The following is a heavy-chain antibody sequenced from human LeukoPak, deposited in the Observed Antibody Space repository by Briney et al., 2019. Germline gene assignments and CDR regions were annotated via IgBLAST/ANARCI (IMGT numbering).Heavy chain of an antibody. J-gene: IGHJ4*02. V-gene: IGHV3-13*01. CDR1: GFTFSSYD. Sequence: GGSLRLSCAASGFTFSSYDMHWVRQATGKGLEWVSAIGTTGDTYCSDSVRGRFTISRENAKNSLYLQMNSLRAGDTAVYYCASSPSYSSSWYALDSWGQGTLVTVSS. D-gene: IGHD6-13*01. CDR3: ASSPSYSSSWYALDS. CDR2: IGTTGDT.